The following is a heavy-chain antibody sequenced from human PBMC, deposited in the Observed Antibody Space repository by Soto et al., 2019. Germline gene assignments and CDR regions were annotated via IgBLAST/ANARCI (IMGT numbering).Heavy chain of an antibody. CDR3: ASGQSGYYYYGMDV. V-gene: IGHV1-69*06. CDR2: IIPIFGTA. CDR1: GGTFSSYA. J-gene: IGHJ6*02. D-gene: IGHD3-10*01. Sequence: SVKVSCKASGGTFSSYAISWVRQAPGQGLEWMGGIIPIFGTANYAQKFQGRVTITADKSTSTAYMELSSLRSEDTAVYYCASGQSGYYYYGMDVWGQGPTVTVSS.